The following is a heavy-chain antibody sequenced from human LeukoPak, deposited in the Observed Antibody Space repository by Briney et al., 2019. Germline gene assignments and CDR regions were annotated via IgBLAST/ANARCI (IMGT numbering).Heavy chain of an antibody. D-gene: IGHD2-15*01. CDR1: GFTFSSQA. J-gene: IGHJ3*02. CDR3: AKPKLLHAFDI. Sequence: PGGSLRLSCTASGFTFSSQAMNWVRQSPGKGLEWVSSINAGSSSTYYADSVKGRFTISRDKSKNTLYLQMNSLRVDDTAVYYCAKPKLLHAFDIWGQGTMVTVSS. CDR2: INAGSSST. V-gene: IGHV3-23*01.